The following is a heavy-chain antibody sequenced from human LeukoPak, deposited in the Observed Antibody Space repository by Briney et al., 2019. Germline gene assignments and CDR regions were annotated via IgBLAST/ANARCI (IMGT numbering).Heavy chain of an antibody. J-gene: IGHJ4*02. CDR2: ISSSGSTI. V-gene: IGHV3-48*03. CDR1: GFPFSGYA. CDR3: ARDLGYSGYDSYFDY. D-gene: IGHD5-12*01. Sequence: GGSLRLSCAASGFPFSGYAMHWVRQAPGKGLEWVSYISSSGSTIYYADSVKGRFTISRDNAKNSLYLQMNSLRAEDTAVYYCARDLGYSGYDSYFDYWGQGTLVTVSS.